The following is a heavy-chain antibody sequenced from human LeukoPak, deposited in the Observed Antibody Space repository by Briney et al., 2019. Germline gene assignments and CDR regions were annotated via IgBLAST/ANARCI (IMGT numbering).Heavy chain of an antibody. J-gene: IGHJ4*02. V-gene: IGHV3-7*01. Sequence: GGSLRLSCAASGFTFSDYYMSWIRQAPGKGLEWVANIKQDGSEKFYVDSVKGRFTISRDNAKNSLYLQMNSLRAEDTAIYYCARIPLVAATFDYWGQGALVTVSS. CDR3: ARIPLVAATFDY. CDR2: IKQDGSEK. CDR1: GFTFSDYY. D-gene: IGHD2-15*01.